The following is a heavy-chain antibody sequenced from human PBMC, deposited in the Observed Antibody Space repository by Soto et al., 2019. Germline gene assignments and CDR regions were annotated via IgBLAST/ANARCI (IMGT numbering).Heavy chain of an antibody. Sequence: GGSLRLSCAASGFTVSSDYMSWVRQAPGKGLEWVSVIYSGGSTYYADSVKGRFTISRDNSKNTLYLQMNSLRAEDTAVYYCARDRVESGYPEYFQHWGQGTLVTVS. CDR2: IYSGGST. CDR1: GFTVSSDY. J-gene: IGHJ1*01. CDR3: ARDRVESGYPEYFQH. D-gene: IGHD3-22*01. V-gene: IGHV3-53*01.